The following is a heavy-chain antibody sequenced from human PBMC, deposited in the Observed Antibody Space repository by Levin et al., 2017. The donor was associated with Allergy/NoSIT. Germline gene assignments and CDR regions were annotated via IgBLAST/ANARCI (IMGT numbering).Heavy chain of an antibody. CDR2: ISYDGSNE. J-gene: IGHJ3*02. V-gene: IGHV3-30*04. CDR1: GFTFSNYA. D-gene: IGHD3-10*01. CDR3: AGSGTYVGAAFDI. Sequence: GESLKISCAASGFTFSNYAMHWVRQAPGKGLEWVAVISYDGSNEYYADSVKGRFTISRDNSKNTLYLQMNSLRPEDSAVYYWAGSGTYVGAAFDIWGQGTVVTVSS.